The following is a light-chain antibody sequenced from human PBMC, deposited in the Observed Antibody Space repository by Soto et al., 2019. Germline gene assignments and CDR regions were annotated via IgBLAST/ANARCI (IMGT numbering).Light chain of an antibody. J-gene: IGKJ1*01. CDR3: QQYNNWWT. Sequence: EIVMTQSPATLSVSPGERATLSCRASQSVSSSLAWYQQKPGQAPRLLIYGASTSATGIPARFSGSGSETEFTLTSSSLQSEDSAVYYCQQYNNWWTFGQGTKVEIK. CDR1: QSVSSS. V-gene: IGKV3-15*01. CDR2: GAS.